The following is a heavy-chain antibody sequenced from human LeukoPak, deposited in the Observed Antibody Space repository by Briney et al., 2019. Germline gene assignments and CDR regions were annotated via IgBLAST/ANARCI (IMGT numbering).Heavy chain of an antibody. D-gene: IGHD1-26*01. CDR2: ISYDGSNK. CDR1: GFTFSTYG. Sequence: GGSLRLSCAASGFTFSTYGMHWVRQAPGKGLEWVAVISYDGSNKYYADSVKGRFTISRDNSKNTLYLQMNSLRAEDTAVYYCAKDGSYKAFDIWGQGTMVTVSS. V-gene: IGHV3-30*18. J-gene: IGHJ3*02. CDR3: AKDGSYKAFDI.